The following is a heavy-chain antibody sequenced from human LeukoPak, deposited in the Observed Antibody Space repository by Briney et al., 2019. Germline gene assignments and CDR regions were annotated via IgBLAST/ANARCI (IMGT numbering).Heavy chain of an antibody. D-gene: IGHD5-12*01. CDR3: VRDGESGFSYLFDN. CDR2: IHFSGST. Sequence: IPSETLSLTCTVSGASLSSGGHYWNWIRQHPVKGLEWIGYIHFSGSTYYNPSLQSRVTISVDTSKSQFTLNLSSVTAADTAVYYCVRDGESGFSYLFDNWGQGTLVTVSS. CDR1: GASLSSGGHY. V-gene: IGHV4-31*03. J-gene: IGHJ4*02.